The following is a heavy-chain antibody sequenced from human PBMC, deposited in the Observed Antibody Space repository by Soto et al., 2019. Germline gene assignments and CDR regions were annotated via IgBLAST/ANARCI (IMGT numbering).Heavy chain of an antibody. CDR2: INPNSGDT. V-gene: IGHV1-2*02. J-gene: IGHJ4*02. Sequence: QVQLVQSGTEVKKPGASVKVSCKASGYTFIDYHMHWVRQAPGQGLEWMGWINPNSGDTNYAQKFQGRVTLTRDTSIRTAYMELSRLRSDDTAVYYCARDPANFYDSSALRDYWGQGTLVTVSS. CDR1: GYTFIDYH. CDR3: ARDPANFYDSSALRDY. D-gene: IGHD3-22*01.